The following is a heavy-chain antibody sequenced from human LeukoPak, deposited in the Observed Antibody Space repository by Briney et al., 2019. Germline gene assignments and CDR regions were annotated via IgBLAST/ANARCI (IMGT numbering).Heavy chain of an antibody. V-gene: IGHV4-4*07. CDR2: INTSGDS. D-gene: IGHD6-19*01. CDR1: GSSISGYY. Sequence: SETLSLTCTVSGSSISGYYWSWIRQPAGKGLEWIGRINTSGDSNYNPSLKSRVTMSVDTSKNQFSLKLSSVTAADTAVYYCARDLKMGYRSGRHSWGTGSSNDYWGQGTLVTVSS. CDR3: ARDLKMGYRSGRHSWGTGSSNDY. J-gene: IGHJ4*02.